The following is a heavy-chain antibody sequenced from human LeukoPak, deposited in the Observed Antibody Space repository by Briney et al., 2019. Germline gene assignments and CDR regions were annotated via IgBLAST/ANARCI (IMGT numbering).Heavy chain of an antibody. Sequence: PSETLSLTCAVYGGSFSGYYWSWIRQPPGKGLECIGEINHSGSTNSNPSLKSRVTISVDTSKNQFSLKLSSVTAADTAVYYCARGVDYGDYRGRNWFDPWGQGTLVTVSS. J-gene: IGHJ5*02. D-gene: IGHD4-17*01. CDR1: GGSFSGYY. CDR3: ARGVDYGDYRGRNWFDP. V-gene: IGHV4-34*01. CDR2: INHSGST.